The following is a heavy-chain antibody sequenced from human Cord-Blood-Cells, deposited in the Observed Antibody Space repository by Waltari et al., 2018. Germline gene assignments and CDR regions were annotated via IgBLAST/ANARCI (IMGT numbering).Heavy chain of an antibody. D-gene: IGHD6-13*01. CDR1: GFTFSSYE. J-gene: IGHJ4*02. V-gene: IGHV3-48*03. CDR3: ARDKPGIAAAGTTLFDY. Sequence: EVQLVESGGGLVQPGGSLRLSCAASGFTFSSYEMNWVRQAPGKGLEWVPYISSSGSTIYYADSVKGRFTISRDNAKNSLYLQMNSLRAEDTAVYYCARDKPGIAAAGTTLFDYWGQGTLVTVSS. CDR2: ISSSGSTI.